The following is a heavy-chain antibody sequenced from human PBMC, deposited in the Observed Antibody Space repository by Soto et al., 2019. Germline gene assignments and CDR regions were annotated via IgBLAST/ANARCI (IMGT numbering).Heavy chain of an antibody. V-gene: IGHV1-8*01. CDR3: ARVWGSIDY. Sequence: GASVNVSCKTSGYPFTSYDINWVRQATGQGLEWIGWMNPNSGNTGSAQKFQGRVTMTRDTSTTTAYMELRSLTSEDTGVYYCARVWGSIDYWGRGTLVTVSS. J-gene: IGHJ4*02. D-gene: IGHD3-16*01. CDR1: GYPFTSYD. CDR2: MNPNSGNT.